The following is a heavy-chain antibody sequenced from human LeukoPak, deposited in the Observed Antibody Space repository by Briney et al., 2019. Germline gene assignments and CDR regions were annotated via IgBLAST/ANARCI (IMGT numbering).Heavy chain of an antibody. J-gene: IGHJ6*02. CDR3: ARDLYYYDSSGYGPGDYYYGMDV. CDR2: IYYSGST. D-gene: IGHD3-22*01. V-gene: IGHV4-59*01. CDR1: GGSISSYY. Sequence: SETLSLTCTVSGGSISSYYWSWIRQPPGKGLEWIGYIYYSGSTNYNPSLKSRVTISVDTSKNQFSLKLSSVTAADTAVYYCARDLYYYDSSGYGPGDYYYGMDVWGQGTTVTVSS.